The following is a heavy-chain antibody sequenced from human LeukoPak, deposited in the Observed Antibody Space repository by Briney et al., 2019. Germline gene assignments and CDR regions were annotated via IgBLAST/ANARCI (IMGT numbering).Heavy chain of an antibody. V-gene: IGHV3-7*01. J-gene: IGHJ4*02. Sequence: PGGSLRLSCAASGFTFSSYWMSWVRQAPGKGLEWVANIKQDGSEKYYVDSAKGRFTISRDNAKNSLYLQMNSLRAEDTAVYYCARVRNYCSSTSCYSYYFDYWGQGTLVTVSS. CDR1: GFTFSSYW. CDR3: ARVRNYCSSTSCYSYYFDY. D-gene: IGHD2-2*02. CDR2: IKQDGSEK.